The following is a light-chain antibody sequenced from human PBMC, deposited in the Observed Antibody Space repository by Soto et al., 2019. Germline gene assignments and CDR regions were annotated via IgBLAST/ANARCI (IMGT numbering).Light chain of an antibody. Sequence: DIQMTQSPSSLSASIGDRVTITCRASQSISIYLNWYQQKPGKAPKSLIYGASSLQSGVPSRFSGSGSGTDFTLTISNLQPEDFATYYCQHSYSIPVTFGQGTKVEIK. CDR3: QHSYSIPVT. CDR2: GAS. J-gene: IGKJ1*01. CDR1: QSISIY. V-gene: IGKV1-39*01.